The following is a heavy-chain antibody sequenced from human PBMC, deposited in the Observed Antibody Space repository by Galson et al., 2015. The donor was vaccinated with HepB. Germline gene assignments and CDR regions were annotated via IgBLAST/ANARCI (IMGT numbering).Heavy chain of an antibody. D-gene: IGHD1-1*01. CDR2: IKQDGSEK. Sequence: LSCAASGFTFSSYWMTWVRQTPGKGLECVANIKQDGSEKSYVDSVKGRFTISRDNAKNSLYLQMNSLRVEDTALYYCARGYAPDYWGQGTLVTVSS. V-gene: IGHV3-7*01. CDR1: GFTFSSYW. CDR3: ARGYAPDY. J-gene: IGHJ4*02.